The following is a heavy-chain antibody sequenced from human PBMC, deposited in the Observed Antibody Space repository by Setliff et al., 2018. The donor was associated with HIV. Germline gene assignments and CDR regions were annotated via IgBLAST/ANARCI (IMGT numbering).Heavy chain of an antibody. CDR1: GFTFSDYW. CDR2: IRGDGRGA. CDR3: ARDVHIAATDY. D-gene: IGHD6-13*01. V-gene: IGHV3-74*01. Sequence: HPGGSLRLSCAASGFTFSDYWMHWVRQAPGKGLEWVSRIRGDGRGATYADSVKGRFTISRDNARSTMYLQMNSLRAEDTATYYCARDVHIAATDYWGQGTLVTVSS. J-gene: IGHJ4*02.